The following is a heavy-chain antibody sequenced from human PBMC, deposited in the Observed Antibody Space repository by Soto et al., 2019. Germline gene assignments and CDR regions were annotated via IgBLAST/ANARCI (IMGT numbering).Heavy chain of an antibody. J-gene: IGHJ4*02. CDR1: GYTFTSYG. CDR2: ISAYNGNT. V-gene: IGHV1-18*01. D-gene: IGHD3-3*01. Sequence: QVQLVQSGAEVKKPGASVKVSCKASGYTFTSYGISCVRQAPGQGLEWMGWISAYNGNTNYAQKLQGRVTMTTDTSTSTAYMELRSLRSDDTAVYYCARGNQATYYDFWSGYPIYFDYWGQGTLVTVSS. CDR3: ARGNQATYYDFWSGYPIYFDY.